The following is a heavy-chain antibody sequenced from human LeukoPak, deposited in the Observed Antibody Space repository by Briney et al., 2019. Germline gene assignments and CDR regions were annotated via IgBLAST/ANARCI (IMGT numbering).Heavy chain of an antibody. CDR2: ISSGSSYI. Sequence: GGSLRLSCAASGFTFSTYSMNWVRQTPGKGLEWVSSISSGSSYIYYADSGKGRFTISRDNAKNSLYLQMNRLRAEDTAVYYCARAPDRNDGTVFDYWGRGTLVTVSS. V-gene: IGHV3-21*01. D-gene: IGHD1-1*01. J-gene: IGHJ4*02. CDR3: ARAPDRNDGTVFDY. CDR1: GFTFSTYS.